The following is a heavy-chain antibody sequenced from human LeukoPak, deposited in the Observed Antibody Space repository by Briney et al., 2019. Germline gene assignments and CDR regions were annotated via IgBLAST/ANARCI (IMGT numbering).Heavy chain of an antibody. CDR3: ARPDGSGWYYFDY. CDR1: GGSISSYY. Sequence: SETLSLTCTVSGGSISSYYWSWIRQPAGKGLEWIGRIYTSGSTNYNPSLKSRVTISVDTSKNQFSLKVNSVTAADTALYYCARPDGSGWYYFDYWGQGTLVTVSS. V-gene: IGHV4-4*07. D-gene: IGHD6-19*01. J-gene: IGHJ4*02. CDR2: IYTSGST.